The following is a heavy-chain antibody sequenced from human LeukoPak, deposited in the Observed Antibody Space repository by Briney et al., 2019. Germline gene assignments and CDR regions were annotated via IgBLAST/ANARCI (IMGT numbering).Heavy chain of an antibody. CDR3: ARDPDYYDSSGYSGTDY. J-gene: IGHJ4*02. D-gene: IGHD3-22*01. V-gene: IGHV4-4*02. Sequence: SETLSLTCAVSGGSISSSNWWSWVRQPPGKGLEWIGEIYHSGSTNYNPSLKSRVTISVDKSKNQFSLKLSSVTAADTAVYYCARDPDYYDSSGYSGTDYWGQGTLVTVSS. CDR2: IYHSGST. CDR1: GGSISSSNW.